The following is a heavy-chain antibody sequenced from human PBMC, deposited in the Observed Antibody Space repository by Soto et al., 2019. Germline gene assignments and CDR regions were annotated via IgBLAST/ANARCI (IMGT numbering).Heavy chain of an antibody. CDR2: ISAYNGNT. CDR3: ARDPPSSSGWYAGFDP. Sequence: QVQLVQSGAEVKKPGASVKVSCKASGYTFTSYGISWVRQAPGQGLEWMGWISAYNGNTNYAQKLQGRVTMTTDTATXXASMELRSLRSDDTAVYYCARDPPSSSGWYAGFDPWGQGTLVTVSS. D-gene: IGHD6-19*01. V-gene: IGHV1-18*01. J-gene: IGHJ5*02. CDR1: GYTFTSYG.